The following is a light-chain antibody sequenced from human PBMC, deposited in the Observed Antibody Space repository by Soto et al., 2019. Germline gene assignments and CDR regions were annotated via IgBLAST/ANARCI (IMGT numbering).Light chain of an antibody. J-gene: IGKJ2*01. CDR2: AAS. Sequence: DIQMTQSPSSLSASVGDRVTITCRASQSISSYLNWYQQKPGKAPKLLIYAASSLQSGVPSRFSCSGSGTDFTLTISSLQPEDFATYYCQQSYSNARYTFGQGTKLEIK. V-gene: IGKV1-39*01. CDR1: QSISSY. CDR3: QQSYSNARYT.